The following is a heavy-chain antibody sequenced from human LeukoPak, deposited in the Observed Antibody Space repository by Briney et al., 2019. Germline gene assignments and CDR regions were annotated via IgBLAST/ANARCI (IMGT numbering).Heavy chain of an antibody. D-gene: IGHD2-15*01. CDR2: MNPNSGNT. CDR3: ARGIPEEVVAATPPYFDY. CDR1: GYTFTSYD. J-gene: IGHJ4*02. Sequence: ASVKVSCKASGYTFTSYDINWVRQATGQGLEWMGWMNPNSGNTGYAQKFQGRVTMTRNTSISTAYMELSSLRSEDTAVYYCARGIPEEVVAATPPYFDYWGQGTLVTVSS. V-gene: IGHV1-8*01.